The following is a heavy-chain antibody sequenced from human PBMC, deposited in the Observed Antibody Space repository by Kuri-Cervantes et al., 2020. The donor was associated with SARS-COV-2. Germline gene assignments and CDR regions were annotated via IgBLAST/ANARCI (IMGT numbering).Heavy chain of an antibody. CDR3: ARRYGGHFHAVAAPGPYYFDY. J-gene: IGHJ4*02. Sequence: LSLTCAASGFTFSSYSMNWVRQAPGKGLEWVSSISSSSSYIYYADSVKGRFTISRDNAKNSLYLQMNSLRAEDTAVYYCARRYGGHFHAVAAPGPYYFDYRGQGTLVTVSS. CDR1: GFTFSSYS. D-gene: IGHD6-19*01. V-gene: IGHV3-21*01. CDR2: ISSSSSYI.